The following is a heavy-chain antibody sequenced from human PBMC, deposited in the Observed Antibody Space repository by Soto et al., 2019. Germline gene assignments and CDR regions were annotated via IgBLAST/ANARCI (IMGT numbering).Heavy chain of an antibody. V-gene: IGHV1-69*06. CDR2: IIPIFGTA. J-gene: IGHJ5*02. CDR3: AREGYCSGGSCYSGWFDP. CDR1: GGTFSSYA. D-gene: IGHD2-15*01. Sequence: QVQLVQSGAEVKKPGSSVKGSCKASGGTFSSYAISWVRQAPGQGLEWMGGIIPIFGTANYAQKFQGRVTITADKATSTAYMELSSLRSEDTAVYDCAREGYCSGGSCYSGWFDPWGQGTLVTVSS.